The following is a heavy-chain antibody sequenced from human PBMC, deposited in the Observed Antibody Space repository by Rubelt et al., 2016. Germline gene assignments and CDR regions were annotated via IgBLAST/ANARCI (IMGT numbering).Heavy chain of an antibody. CDR1: GFTFSSTT. V-gene: IGHV3-21*01. CDR3: ARARSASHADGFDI. Sequence: EVQLVESGGGLVKPGGSLRLSCAASGFTFSSTTMNWVRQGPGKGLEWVSSVTGGSFSIYYADSVKGRYTISRETAKNALYLQMNSLGVEDTAVYFCARARSASHADGFDIWGQGTMVTVSS. J-gene: IGHJ3*02. CDR2: VTGGSFSI.